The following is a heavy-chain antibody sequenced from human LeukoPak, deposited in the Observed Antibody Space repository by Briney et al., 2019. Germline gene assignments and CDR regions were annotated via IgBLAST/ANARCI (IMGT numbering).Heavy chain of an antibody. Sequence: ASETLSLTCIVSGGSIRSYYWSWIRQPAGKGLERIGRIYTSGSTNYNPSLKSRVTMSVDTSKNQFSLKLSSVTAADTAVYYCARARAAAGKRRYFDYWGQGTLVTVSS. CDR3: ARARAAAGKRRYFDY. V-gene: IGHV4-4*07. D-gene: IGHD6-13*01. CDR1: GGSIRSYY. J-gene: IGHJ4*02. CDR2: IYTSGST.